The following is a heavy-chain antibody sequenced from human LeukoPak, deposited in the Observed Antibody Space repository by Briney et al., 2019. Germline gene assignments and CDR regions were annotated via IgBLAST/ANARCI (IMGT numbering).Heavy chain of an antibody. CDR3: ARGGYDILTGYYNGFDY. Sequence: SETLSLTCAVYGGSFSGYYWSWIRQPPGKGLEWLGEINHSGSTNYSPSLKSRVTKPVDTSKNQFSLKLSSVTAADTAVYYCARGGYDILTGYYNGFDYWGQGTLVTVSS. CDR2: INHSGST. V-gene: IGHV4-34*01. J-gene: IGHJ4*02. D-gene: IGHD3-9*01. CDR1: GGSFSGYY.